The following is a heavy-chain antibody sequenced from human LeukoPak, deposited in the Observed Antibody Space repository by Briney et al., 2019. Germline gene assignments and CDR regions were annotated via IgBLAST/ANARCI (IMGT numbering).Heavy chain of an antibody. CDR1: GYTFSDYY. J-gene: IGHJ4*02. CDR2: INPNSGGT. D-gene: IGHD2-2*01. CDR3: ARGGMVVPAATDY. V-gene: IGHV1-2*02. Sequence: GASVKVSCKASGYTFSDYYMHWVRQAPGQGLEWMGWINPNSGGTNYAQKFQGRVTMTRDTSISTAYMELSRLRSDDTAVYYCARGGMVVPAATDYWGQGTLVTVSS.